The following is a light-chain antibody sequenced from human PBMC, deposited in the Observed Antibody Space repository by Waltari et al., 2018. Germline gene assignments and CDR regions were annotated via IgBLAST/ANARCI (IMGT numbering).Light chain of an antibody. V-gene: IGLV3-10*01. CDR3: YSSDSTGLRV. CDR2: EDT. CDR1: ELPRKY. Sequence: SELTQPPSVSVSPGQTARITCPGHELPRKYAYWFQQKSGQAPRLVIHEDTKRPSGIPERFSGSSSGTVATLTITGAQVDDEADYYCYSSDSTGLRVFGGGTTVVVL. J-gene: IGLJ1*01.